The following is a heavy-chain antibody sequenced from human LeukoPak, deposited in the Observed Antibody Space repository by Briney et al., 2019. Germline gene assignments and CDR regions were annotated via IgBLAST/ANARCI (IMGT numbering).Heavy chain of an antibody. Sequence: SETLSLTCTVSGGSISSYYWSWIRQPPGKGLEWIGYIYYSGSTNYNPSLKSRVTISVDTSKNQFSLKLSSVTAADTAVYYCARYGSGRPSYYMDVWGKGTTVTISS. CDR3: ARYGSGRPSYYMDV. CDR2: IYYSGST. V-gene: IGHV4-59*01. CDR1: GGSISSYY. J-gene: IGHJ6*03. D-gene: IGHD3-10*01.